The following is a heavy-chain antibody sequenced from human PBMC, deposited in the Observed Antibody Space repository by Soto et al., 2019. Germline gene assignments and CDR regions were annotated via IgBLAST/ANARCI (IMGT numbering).Heavy chain of an antibody. J-gene: IGHJ6*03. CDR2: ISWNSGSI. V-gene: IGHV3-9*01. Sequence: GGSLRLSCAASGFTFDDYAMHWVRQAPGKGLEWVSGISWNSGSIGYADSVKGRFTISRDNAKNSLYLQMNSLRAEDTALYYCAKDGIPGIAAAGTGGGNYYYYYYMDVWGKGTTVTVSS. D-gene: IGHD6-13*01. CDR3: AKDGIPGIAAAGTGGGNYYYYYYMDV. CDR1: GFTFDDYA.